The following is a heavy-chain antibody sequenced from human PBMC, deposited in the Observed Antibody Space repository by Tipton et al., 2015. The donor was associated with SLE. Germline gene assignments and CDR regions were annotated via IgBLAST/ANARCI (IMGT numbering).Heavy chain of an antibody. Sequence: SLRLSCAASGFTFSSYWMSWVRQAPGKGLEWVANIKQDGSEKYYVDSLKGRFTISRDNAKNSLYLQMNSLRAEDTAVYYCAKGAGGYFYFDSWGQGTLVTVSS. V-gene: IGHV3-7*05. D-gene: IGHD1-26*01. CDR2: IKQDGSEK. CDR3: AKGAGGYFYFDS. J-gene: IGHJ4*02. CDR1: GFTFSSYW.